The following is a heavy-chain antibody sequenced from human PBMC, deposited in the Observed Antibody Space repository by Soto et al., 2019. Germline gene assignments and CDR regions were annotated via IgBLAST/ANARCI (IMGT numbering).Heavy chain of an antibody. D-gene: IGHD2-21*02. CDR2: INHSGST. Sequence: SETLSLTCTVYGGSFSGYYWSWIRQPPGKGLEWIGEINHSGSTNYNPSLKSRVTISVDTSKNQFSLKLSSVTAADTAVYYCARRAVVPAASAYCGGDCYSGYFDYWGQGDLVTVSS. CDR1: GGSFSGYY. J-gene: IGHJ4*02. V-gene: IGHV4-34*01. CDR3: ARRAVVPAASAYCGGDCYSGYFDY.